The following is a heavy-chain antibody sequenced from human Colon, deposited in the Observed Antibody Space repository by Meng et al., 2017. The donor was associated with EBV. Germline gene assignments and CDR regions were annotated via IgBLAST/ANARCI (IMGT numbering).Heavy chain of an antibody. V-gene: IGHV1-3*01. CDR2: INAGNGNT. D-gene: IGHD2-2*01. CDR3: ARTGCSSSSCYDY. J-gene: IGHJ4*02. Sequence: AEVKKPGASVKVSCKASGYSFTTYAMHWVRQAPGQRLEWMGWINAGNGNTKYSEKFQSRVTITRDTAASTAYMKLSSLRSEDTAVYYCARTGCSSSSCYDYWGQGTLVTVSS. CDR1: GYSFTTYA.